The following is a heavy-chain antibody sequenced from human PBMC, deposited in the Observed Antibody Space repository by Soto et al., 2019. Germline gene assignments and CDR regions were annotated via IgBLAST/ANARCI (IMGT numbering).Heavy chain of an antibody. J-gene: IGHJ4*02. D-gene: IGHD5-12*01. Sequence: QVQLVESGGGVVQPGRSLRLSCAASGFTFGSYAMHWVRQAPGKGLEWVAVISYDGSNKYYADSVKGRFTISRDNSKNTLYLQMNSLRAEDTAVYYCAREHRRWLQTPYFDYWGQGTLVTVSS. V-gene: IGHV3-30-3*01. CDR3: AREHRRWLQTPYFDY. CDR1: GFTFGSYA. CDR2: ISYDGSNK.